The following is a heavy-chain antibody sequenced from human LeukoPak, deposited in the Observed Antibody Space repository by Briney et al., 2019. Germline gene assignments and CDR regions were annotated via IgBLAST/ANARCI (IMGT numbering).Heavy chain of an antibody. V-gene: IGHV3-74*01. CDR2: INSDGSWT. J-gene: IGHJ2*01. CDR3: AKDFFLRDSSGPGYWYFDL. Sequence: GGSLRLSCAASGNYWMHWVRQAPGKGLVWVSHINSDGSWTSYADSVKGRFTISKDNAKNTVYLQMNSLRAEDTAVYYCAKDFFLRDSSGPGYWYFDLWGRGTLVTVSS. CDR1: GNYW. D-gene: IGHD3-22*01.